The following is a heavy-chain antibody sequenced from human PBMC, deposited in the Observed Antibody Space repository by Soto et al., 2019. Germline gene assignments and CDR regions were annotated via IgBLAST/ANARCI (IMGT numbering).Heavy chain of an antibody. J-gene: IGHJ6*02. CDR2: IWHDGSNK. CDR3: ARSEYGMDV. Sequence: QVQLVESGGGVVQPGRSLRLSCAASGFTFSSYGMHWVRQAPGKGLEWVAVIWHDGSNKYYADSVKGRFTISRDNSKNTLYLQMNSLRAEDTAVYYCARSEYGMDVWGQGTTVTVSS. V-gene: IGHV3-33*01. CDR1: GFTFSSYG.